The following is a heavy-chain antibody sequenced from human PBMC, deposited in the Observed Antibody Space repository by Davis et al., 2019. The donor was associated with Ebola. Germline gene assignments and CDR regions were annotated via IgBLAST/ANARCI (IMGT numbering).Heavy chain of an antibody. D-gene: IGHD2-2*01. CDR1: GGSFSAYY. CDR2: INHSGST. Sequence: SETLSLTCAVYGGSFSAYYWSWIRQPPGKGLEWIGEINHSGSTNYNPSLKSRVTISVDTSKNQFSLKLSSVTAADTAVYYCASNQLLGGYYYYYGMDVWGQGTTVTVSS. CDR3: ASNQLLGGYYYYYGMDV. V-gene: IGHV4-34*01. J-gene: IGHJ6*02.